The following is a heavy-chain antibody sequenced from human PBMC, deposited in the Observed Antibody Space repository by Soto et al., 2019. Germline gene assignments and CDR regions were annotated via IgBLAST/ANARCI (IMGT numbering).Heavy chain of an antibody. V-gene: IGHV4-30-4*01. D-gene: IGHD2-2*01. Sequence: PSETLSLTCTVSGGSISSGDYYWSWIRQPPGKGLEWIGYIYYSGGTYYNPSLKSRVTISVDTSKNQFSLKLSSVTAADTAVYYCARGSLTSRYVDYWGQGTLVTVSS. J-gene: IGHJ4*02. CDR3: ARGSLTSRYVDY. CDR2: IYYSGGT. CDR1: GGSISSGDYY.